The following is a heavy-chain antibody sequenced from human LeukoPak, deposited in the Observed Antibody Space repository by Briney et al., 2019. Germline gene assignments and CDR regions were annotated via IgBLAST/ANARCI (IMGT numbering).Heavy chain of an antibody. D-gene: IGHD3-22*01. CDR1: GGSIVSENYY. Sequence: SETLSLTCSVSGGSIVSENYYWSWIRQPLGKGLEWIAYMHYSGSAYYNPSLKSRVSMSVDTSKNQFSLEVRSVTAADTAVYYCARVKFYDSSGYYFGGQGTLVTVSS. CDR3: ARVKFYDSSGYYF. CDR2: MHYSGSA. J-gene: IGHJ4*02. V-gene: IGHV4-30-4*08.